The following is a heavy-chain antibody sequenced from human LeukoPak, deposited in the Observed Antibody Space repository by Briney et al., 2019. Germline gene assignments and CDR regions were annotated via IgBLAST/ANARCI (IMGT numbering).Heavy chain of an antibody. D-gene: IGHD3-3*01. Sequence: ASGKVSCKASGYTVTRYYMHGVRQAPGQEGEGMGWITPNSGSTNYAQTFQGRATLTRDTSISTAYLELSRRRSYDTPVYYCAAAPSTTSYGVYSGPGTLVT. J-gene: IGHJ4*02. CDR3: AAAPSTTSYGVY. CDR2: ITPNSGST. CDR1: GYTVTRYY. V-gene: IGHV1-2*02.